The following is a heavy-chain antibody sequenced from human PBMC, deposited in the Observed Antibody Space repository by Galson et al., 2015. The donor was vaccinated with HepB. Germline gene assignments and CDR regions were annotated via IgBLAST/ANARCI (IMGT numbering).Heavy chain of an antibody. CDR3: AKDAYSSSSGWFDT. D-gene: IGHD6-6*01. CDR1: GFTFSDYG. V-gene: IGHV3-33*06. CDR2: IWNDGTNK. Sequence: LRLSCAASGFTFSDYGMHWVRQAPGKGLEWVAVIWNDGTNKYYVDSVKGRFTISRDNFKNTLYLQMNSLRADDTAVYFCAKDAYSSSSGWFDTWGQGTLVTVSS. J-gene: IGHJ5*02.